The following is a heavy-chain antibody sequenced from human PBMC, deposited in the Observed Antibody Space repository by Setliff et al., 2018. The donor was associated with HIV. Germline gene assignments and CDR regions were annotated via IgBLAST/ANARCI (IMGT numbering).Heavy chain of an antibody. Sequence: SETLSLTCTVSGDSSGINYWAWIRQPPGKGLEWIGSVSYAGTTYYNPSVKSRVTVSLDMSKNEFSLKLTSVTAADTAVYYCARLDSSGYFVEYWGQGTLVTVS. CDR3: ARLDSSGYFVEY. J-gene: IGHJ4*02. CDR2: VSYAGTT. D-gene: IGHD3-22*01. V-gene: IGHV4-59*01. CDR1: GDSSGINY.